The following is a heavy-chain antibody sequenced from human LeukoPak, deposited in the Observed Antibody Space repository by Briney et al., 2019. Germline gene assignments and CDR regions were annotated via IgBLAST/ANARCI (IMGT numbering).Heavy chain of an antibody. J-gene: IGHJ4*02. Sequence: HPGGSLRLSCAASGFTFSSYAMSWVRQAPGKGLEWVSAISGSGGSTYYADSVKARFTISRDNSKNTLYLQMNSLRAEDTAVYYCAKTPIVVVTALYFDYWGQGTLVTVSS. CDR1: GFTFSSYA. D-gene: IGHD2-21*02. V-gene: IGHV3-23*01. CDR3: AKTPIVVVTALYFDY. CDR2: ISGSGGST.